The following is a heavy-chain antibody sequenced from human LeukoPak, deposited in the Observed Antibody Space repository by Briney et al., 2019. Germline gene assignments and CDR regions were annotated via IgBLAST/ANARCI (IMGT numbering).Heavy chain of an antibody. V-gene: IGHV3-9*01. CDR3: AYGGFDY. CDR2: ISWNSGSI. J-gene: IGHJ4*02. CDR1: GFTFDDYA. Sequence: GRSLRLSCAASGFTFDDYAMHWVRQAPGKGLEWVSGISWNSGSIGYADSVKGRFTISRDNAKNSLYLQMNSLRAEDTALYSCAYGGFDYWAREPWSPSPQ. D-gene: IGHD3-10*01.